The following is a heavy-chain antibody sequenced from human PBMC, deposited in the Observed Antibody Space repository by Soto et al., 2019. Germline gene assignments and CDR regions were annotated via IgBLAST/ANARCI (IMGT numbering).Heavy chain of an antibody. CDR2: IKSKTDGGTT. J-gene: IGHJ6*03. Sequence: GGSLRLSCAASGFTFSNAWMSWVRQAPGKGLEWVGRIKSKTDGGTTDYAAPVKGRFTISRDDSKNTLYLQMNSLKTEDTAVYYCTTDRLLWFGESKYENYYYYMDVWGKGTTVTVSS. D-gene: IGHD3-10*01. CDR3: TTDRLLWFGESKYENYYYYMDV. V-gene: IGHV3-15*01. CDR1: GFTFSNAW.